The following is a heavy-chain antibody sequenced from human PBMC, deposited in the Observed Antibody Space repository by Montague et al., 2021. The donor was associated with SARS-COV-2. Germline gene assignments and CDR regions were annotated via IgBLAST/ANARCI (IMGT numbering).Heavy chain of an antibody. V-gene: IGHV3-74*01. Sequence: SLRLSCAASGFTFSSYWMHWVRQAPGKGLVWVSRINSDGSSTSYADSVKGRFTISRDNSKNTLYLQMNSLRAEDTAVYYCASQLELLEYYFDYWGQGTLVTVSS. D-gene: IGHD3-10*01. CDR1: GFTFSSYW. CDR2: INSDGSST. CDR3: ASQLELLEYYFDY. J-gene: IGHJ4*02.